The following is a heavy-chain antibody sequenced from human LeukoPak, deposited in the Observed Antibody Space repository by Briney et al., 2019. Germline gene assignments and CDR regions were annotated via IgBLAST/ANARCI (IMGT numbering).Heavy chain of an antibody. CDR1: GGSISSYY. Sequence: SETLSLTCTVSGGSISSYYWSWIRQPPGKGLEWIGYIYYSGSTNYNPPLKSRVTISVDTSKNQFSLKLSSVTAADTAVYYCARGAPYYDSSGWLEVNDYWGQGTLVTVSS. CDR3: ARGAPYYDSSGWLEVNDY. J-gene: IGHJ4*02. V-gene: IGHV4-59*01. D-gene: IGHD3-22*01. CDR2: IYYSGST.